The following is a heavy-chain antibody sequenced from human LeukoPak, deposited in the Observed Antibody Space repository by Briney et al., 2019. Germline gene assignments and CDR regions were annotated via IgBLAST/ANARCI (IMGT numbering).Heavy chain of an antibody. Sequence: SETLSLTCTVSGGSISSYYWSWIRQPPGKGLEWIGYIYYSGSTNYNPSLKSRVTISVGTSKNQFSLKLSSVTAADTAVYYCARLLSQAKDYYDSSGNDYWGQGTLVTVSS. CDR1: GGSISSYY. J-gene: IGHJ4*02. CDR2: IYYSGST. D-gene: IGHD3-22*01. CDR3: ARLLSQAKDYYDSSGNDY. V-gene: IGHV4-59*08.